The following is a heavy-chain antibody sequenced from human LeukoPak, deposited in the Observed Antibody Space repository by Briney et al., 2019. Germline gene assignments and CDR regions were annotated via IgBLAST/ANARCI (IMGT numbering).Heavy chain of an antibody. CDR1: GFTFSDYY. Sequence: PGGSLRLSCAAFGFTFSDYYMSWIRQAPGKGLEWVSYISSSGSTIYYADSVKGRFTISRDNAKNSLYLQMNSLRAEDTAVYYCARDPYCGGDCYSDYWGQGTLVTVSS. CDR2: ISSSGSTI. CDR3: ARDPYCGGDCYSDY. V-gene: IGHV3-11*01. D-gene: IGHD2-21*02. J-gene: IGHJ4*02.